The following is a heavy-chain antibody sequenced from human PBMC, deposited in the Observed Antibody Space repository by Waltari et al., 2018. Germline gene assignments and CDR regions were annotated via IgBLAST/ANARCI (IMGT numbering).Heavy chain of an antibody. Sequence: QGRVTMTRDTSISTAYMELSRLRSDDTAVYYCARDGGGSYYDWFDYWGQGTLVTVSS. CDR3: ARDGGGSYYDWFDY. V-gene: IGHV1-2*02. D-gene: IGHD1-26*01. J-gene: IGHJ4*02.